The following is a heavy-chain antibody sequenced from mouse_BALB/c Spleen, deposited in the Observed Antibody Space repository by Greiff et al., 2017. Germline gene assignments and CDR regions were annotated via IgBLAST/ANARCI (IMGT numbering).Heavy chain of an antibody. Sequence: QVQLQQPGAELVKPGTSVKLSCKASGYNFTSYWINWVKLRPGQGLEWIGDIYPGSGSTNYNEKFKSKATLTVDTSSSTAYMQLSSLASEDSALYYCAREGYAMDDWGQGTSVTVSS. V-gene: IGHV1-55*01. CDR1: GYNFTSYW. J-gene: IGHJ4*01. CDR3: AREGYAMDD. CDR2: IYPGSGST.